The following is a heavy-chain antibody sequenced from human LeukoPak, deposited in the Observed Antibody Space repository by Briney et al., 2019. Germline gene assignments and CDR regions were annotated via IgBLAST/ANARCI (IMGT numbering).Heavy chain of an antibody. CDR2: INPNSGGT. J-gene: IGHJ4*02. V-gene: IGHV1-2*02. CDR1: GYTFTGYY. D-gene: IGHD1-26*01. CDR3: ARDRYSGSYGLGY. Sequence: ASVKVSCKASGYTFTGYYMHWVRQAPGQGLEWMGWINPNSGGTNYAQKFQGRVTMTRDTSISTAYMELRSLRSDDTAVYYCARDRYSGSYGLGYWGQGTLVTVSS.